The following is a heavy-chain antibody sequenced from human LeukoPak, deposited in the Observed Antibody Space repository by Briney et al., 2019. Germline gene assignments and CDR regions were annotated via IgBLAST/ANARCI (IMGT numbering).Heavy chain of an antibody. CDR2: IWYDGSNK. Sequence: GRSLRLSCAASGFTFSSYGMHWVRQAPGKGLEWVAVIWYDGSNKYYADSVKGRFTISRDNSKNTLYLQMNSLRAEDTAVYYCARGGRGWYVPLDYWGQGTLVTVSS. D-gene: IGHD6-19*01. J-gene: IGHJ4*02. V-gene: IGHV3-33*01. CDR1: GFTFSSYG. CDR3: ARGGRGWYVPLDY.